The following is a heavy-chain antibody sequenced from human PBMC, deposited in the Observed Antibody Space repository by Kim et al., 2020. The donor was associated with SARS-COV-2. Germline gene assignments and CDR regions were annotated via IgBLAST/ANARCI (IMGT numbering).Heavy chain of an antibody. D-gene: IGHD2-15*01. Sequence: GGSLRLSCAASGFTFGDYAMHWVRQAPGKGLEWVAGISWNSGSIGYADSVRGRFTISRDNAKNSLYLQMNSLRAEDTALYYCAKDMRRYCSGGSCYSNFDYWGQGTLVTVSS. J-gene: IGHJ4*02. CDR2: ISWNSGSI. V-gene: IGHV3-9*01. CDR3: AKDMRRYCSGGSCYSNFDY. CDR1: GFTFGDYA.